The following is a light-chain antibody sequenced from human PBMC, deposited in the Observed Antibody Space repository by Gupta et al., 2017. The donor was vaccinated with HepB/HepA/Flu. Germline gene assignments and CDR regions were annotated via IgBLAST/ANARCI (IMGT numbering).Light chain of an antibody. V-gene: IGLV2-14*03. Sequence: QSALTQPASVSGSPGQSITISCTGTSSDVGGYNSVSWYQQYPGKAPKLIIYDVTNRPSGVPNRFSGSKSGNTASLTISGLQAEDEADYHCSSYTSSSTLVVFGGGTKVTVL. CDR1: SSDVGGYNS. J-gene: IGLJ2*01. CDR3: SSYTSSSTLVV. CDR2: DVT.